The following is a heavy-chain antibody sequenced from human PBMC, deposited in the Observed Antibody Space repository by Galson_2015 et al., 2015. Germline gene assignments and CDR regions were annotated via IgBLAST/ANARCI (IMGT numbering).Heavy chain of an antibody. CDR2: ISSEAYGGTT. V-gene: IGHV3-49*03. D-gene: IGHD2-2*01. Sequence: SLRLSCAASGFTFGDYAMSWFRQAPGKGLEWVGLISSEAYGGTTEYAASVKGRFTISRDDSKSIAYLQMNSLKTEDTAVYYCTSDIVVVPAAITYYYGMDVWGQGTTVTVSS. CDR3: TSDIVVVPAAITYYYGMDV. J-gene: IGHJ6*02. CDR1: GFTFGDYA.